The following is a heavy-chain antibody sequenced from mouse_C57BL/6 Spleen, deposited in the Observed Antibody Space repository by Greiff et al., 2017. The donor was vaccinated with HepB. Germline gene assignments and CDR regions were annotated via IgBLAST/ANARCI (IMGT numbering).Heavy chain of an antibody. D-gene: IGHD2-2*01. Sequence: VQLKQSGAELVKPGASVKLSCTASGFNIKDYYMHWVKQRTEQGLEWIGRIDPEDGETKYATKFQGKATITADTSSNTAYLQLSSLTSEDTAVYYCARRGYDNYAMDYWGQGTSVTVSS. V-gene: IGHV14-2*01. CDR1: GFNIKDYY. CDR3: ARRGYDNYAMDY. CDR2: IDPEDGET. J-gene: IGHJ4*01.